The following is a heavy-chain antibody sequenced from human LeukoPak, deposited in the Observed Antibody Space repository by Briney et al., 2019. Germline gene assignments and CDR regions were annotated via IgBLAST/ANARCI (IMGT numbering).Heavy chain of an antibody. V-gene: IGHV3-23*01. CDR1: GFAFSNYA. CDR2: ISGSGGTT. Sequence: GGSLRLSCEASGFAFSNYAMSWVRQAPGKGLEWVASISGSGGTTNYADSMKGRFTISRDNSRTTLYLQMNGLSAEDAAFYNCAKDFDSSGYHYWYFDLWGRGTLVAVSS. J-gene: IGHJ2*01. D-gene: IGHD3-22*01. CDR3: AKDFDSSGYHYWYFDL.